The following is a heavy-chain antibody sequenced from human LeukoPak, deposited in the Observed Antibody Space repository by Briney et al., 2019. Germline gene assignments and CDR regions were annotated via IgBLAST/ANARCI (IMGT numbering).Heavy chain of an antibody. CDR3: ARDRATVTTDDAFDI. D-gene: IGHD4-17*01. Sequence: LGGSLRLSCAASGFTFSSYAMHWVRQAPGKGLEWVAVISYDGSNKYYADSVKGRFTISRDNAKNSLYLQMNSLRAEDTAVYYCARDRATVTTDDAFDIWGQGTMVTVSS. J-gene: IGHJ3*02. CDR1: GFTFSSYA. CDR2: ISYDGSNK. V-gene: IGHV3-30*04.